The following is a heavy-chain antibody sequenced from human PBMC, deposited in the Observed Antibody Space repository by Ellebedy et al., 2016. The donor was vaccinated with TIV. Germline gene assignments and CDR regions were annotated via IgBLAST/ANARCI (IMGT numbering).Heavy chain of an antibody. CDR2: ITGSGGSL. Sequence: GESLKISCAASGFTLASYAMSWVRQAPGKGLEWVSIITGSGGSLYYADPVKGRFTISRDKSKNTLHLQMDSLRAEDTAIYYCARDPNWGSIDSWGQGTLVTVSS. J-gene: IGHJ4*02. V-gene: IGHV3-23*01. D-gene: IGHD7-27*01. CDR3: ARDPNWGSIDS. CDR1: GFTLASYA.